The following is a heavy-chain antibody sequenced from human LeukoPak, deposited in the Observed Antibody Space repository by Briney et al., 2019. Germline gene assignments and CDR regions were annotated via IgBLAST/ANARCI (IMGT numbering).Heavy chain of an antibody. CDR3: ARDRDYAFDY. D-gene: IGHD4-17*01. Sequence: GGSLRLSCAPSGFTFSGYSMNWVGQAPGQGLEWVSYINRISNIIDYADSVKGRFTISTDNAKNSLYLQMNSLRDEDTAVYYCARDRDYAFDYWGQGTLVTVSS. V-gene: IGHV3-48*02. J-gene: IGHJ4*02. CDR2: INRISNII. CDR1: GFTFSGYS.